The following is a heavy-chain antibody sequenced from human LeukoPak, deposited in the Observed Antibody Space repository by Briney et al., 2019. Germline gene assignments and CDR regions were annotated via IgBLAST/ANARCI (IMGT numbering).Heavy chain of an antibody. V-gene: IGHV3-53*01. D-gene: IGHD6-6*01. J-gene: IGHJ4*02. CDR3: AKDKYSSSNYFFDY. CDR2: IYSAGST. Sequence: GGSLRLSCAASGFTVSSNSMSWVRQAPGKGLEWVSIIYSAGSTDYADSVKGRFTISRDNSKNTLYLQMNSLRAEDTAIYYCAKDKYSSSNYFFDYWGRGTLVTVSS. CDR1: GFTVSSNS.